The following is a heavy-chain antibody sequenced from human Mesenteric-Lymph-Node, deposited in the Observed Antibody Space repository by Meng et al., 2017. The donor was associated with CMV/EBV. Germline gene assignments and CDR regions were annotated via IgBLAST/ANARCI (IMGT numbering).Heavy chain of an antibody. CDR3: ARPTNYDLLAGFYN. D-gene: IGHD3-9*01. V-gene: IGHV4-39*01. CDR1: GGSISSRNYF. CDR2: IYYSGST. J-gene: IGHJ4*02. Sequence: SGGSISSRNYFGGWISQPPGKGLEWIGSIYYSGSTYYNPSLKSRVTISVDTSKNQFSLNLSSVTAADTAVYYCARPTNYDLLAGFYNWGQGNLVTVSS.